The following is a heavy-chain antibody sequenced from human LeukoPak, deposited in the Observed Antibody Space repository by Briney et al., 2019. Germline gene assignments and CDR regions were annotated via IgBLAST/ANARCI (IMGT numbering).Heavy chain of an antibody. CDR3: AKDTWGVAGTGGFDY. Sequence: GRSLRFSCAASGFTFDDYAMHWVRQAPGKGLEWVSGISWNSGSIGYADSVKGRFTISRDNAKNSLYLQMNSLRAEDMALYYCAKDTWGVAGTGGFDYWGQGTLVTVSS. V-gene: IGHV3-9*03. CDR1: GFTFDDYA. CDR2: ISWNSGSI. J-gene: IGHJ4*02. D-gene: IGHD6-19*01.